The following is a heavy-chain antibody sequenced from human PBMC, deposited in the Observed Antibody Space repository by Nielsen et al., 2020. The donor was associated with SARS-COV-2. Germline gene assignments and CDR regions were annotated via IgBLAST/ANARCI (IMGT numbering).Heavy chain of an antibody. J-gene: IGHJ3*02. CDR1: GFTFSSYA. D-gene: IGHD3-3*02. CDR2: ISSNGGST. V-gene: IGHV3-64D*09. CDR3: VKLSTRDPSRLGILGIFTGSDAFDI. Sequence: GGSLRLSCSASGFTFSSYAMHWVRQAPGKGLEYVSAISSNGGSTYYADSVKGRFTISRDNSKNTLYLQMSSLRAEDTVVYYCVKLSTRDPSRLGILGIFTGSDAFDIWGLGTMVTVSS.